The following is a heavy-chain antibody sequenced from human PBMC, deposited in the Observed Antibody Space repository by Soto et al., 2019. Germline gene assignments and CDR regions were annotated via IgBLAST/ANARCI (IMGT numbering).Heavy chain of an antibody. V-gene: IGHV1-24*01. CDR1: GYTLTELS. J-gene: IGHJ5*02. CDR3: ATDLTARPYSNWFDP. CDR2: FDPEDGET. Sequence: ASVKVSCKVSGYTLTELSMHWVRQAPGKGLEWMGGFDPEDGETIYAQKFQGRVTMTEDTSTDTAYMGLSSLRSEDTAVYYCATDLTARPYSNWFDPWGQGTLVTVSS. D-gene: IGHD6-6*01.